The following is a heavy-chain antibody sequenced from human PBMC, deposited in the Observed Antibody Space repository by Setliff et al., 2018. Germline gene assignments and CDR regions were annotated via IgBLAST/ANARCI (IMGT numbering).Heavy chain of an antibody. J-gene: IGHJ4*02. CDR1: GYTFTDYF. CDR3: ARVLAADTYHDY. D-gene: IGHD3-3*01. V-gene: IGHV1-2*02. Sequence: ASVKVSCKASGYTFTDYFIHWVRQVPGQGPECMGWINPNSDTTNFAQKFQGRITVTSDTSINTAYMELSGLRFDDTAVYYCARVLAADTYHDYWGQGTLVTVSS. CDR2: INPNSDTT.